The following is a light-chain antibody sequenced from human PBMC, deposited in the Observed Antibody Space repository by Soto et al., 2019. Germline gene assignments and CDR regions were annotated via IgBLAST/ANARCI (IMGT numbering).Light chain of an antibody. Sequence: DIQMTQSAASVSVSLGDRVTISCRASQGLKFLAWYQQKPGKAPRLLIYEATNLQSGVPPRFSGSGYGTDFTLTISSLQTEDFATYFCQQANSFPITFGRGTKLEIK. CDR1: QGLKF. CDR3: QQANSFPIT. V-gene: IGKV1-12*01. CDR2: EAT. J-gene: IGKJ5*01.